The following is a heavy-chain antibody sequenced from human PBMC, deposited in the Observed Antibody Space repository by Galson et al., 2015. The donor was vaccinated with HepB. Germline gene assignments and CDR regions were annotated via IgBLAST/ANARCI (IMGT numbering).Heavy chain of an antibody. D-gene: IGHD4-17*01. CDR1: GYTFTSYG. Sequence: SVKVSCKASGYTFTSYGISWVRQAPGQGLEWMGWISAYNGNTNYAQKLQGRVTMTTDTSTSTAYMELRSLRSDDTAVYYCAREATSFTSGDYGPDYWGQGTLVTVSS. CDR2: ISAYNGNT. CDR3: AREATSFTSGDYGPDY. V-gene: IGHV1-18*01. J-gene: IGHJ4*02.